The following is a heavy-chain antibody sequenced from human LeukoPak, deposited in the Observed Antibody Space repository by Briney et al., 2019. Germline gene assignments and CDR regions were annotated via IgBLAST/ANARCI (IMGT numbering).Heavy chain of an antibody. D-gene: IGHD3-10*01. Sequence: ASVKVSCKASGYTFTGYYMHWVRQAPGQGLEWMGWINPNSGGTNYAQKFQGRVTMTRDTSISTAYMELSRLRYDDTAVYYCARESVLPRASYHIDVLGKGTTVTVSS. V-gene: IGHV1-2*02. CDR1: GYTFTGYY. CDR3: ARESVLPRASYHIDV. J-gene: IGHJ6*03. CDR2: INPNSGGT.